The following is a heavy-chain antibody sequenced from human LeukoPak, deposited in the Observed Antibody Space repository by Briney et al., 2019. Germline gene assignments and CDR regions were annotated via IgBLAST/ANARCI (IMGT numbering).Heavy chain of an antibody. CDR2: IKSKTDGGTT. J-gene: IGHJ3*01. Sequence: GGSLRLSCAASGFTFSSYWMHWVRQAPGKGLEWVGRIKSKTDGGTTDYAAPVKGRFTISRDDSKNRLYLEMSSLKIEDTAVYYCARLLIVGAQGTMVTVSS. V-gene: IGHV3-15*01. D-gene: IGHD1-26*01. CDR1: GFTFSSYW. CDR3: ARLLIV.